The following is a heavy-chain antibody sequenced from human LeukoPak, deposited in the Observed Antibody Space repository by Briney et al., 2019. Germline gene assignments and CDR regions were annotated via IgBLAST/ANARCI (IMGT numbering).Heavy chain of an antibody. CDR3: ATVFGY. J-gene: IGHJ4*02. Sequence: GGSLRLSCAVSGFTLSSDWMHWVRQAPGKGLEWVSRMDQDGSDTSYAGSVKGRFTISRDNAKNTVYLQMNSLRAEDSAVYYCATVFGYWGQGTLVTVSS. V-gene: IGHV3-74*01. CDR2: MDQDGSDT. CDR1: GFTLSSDW.